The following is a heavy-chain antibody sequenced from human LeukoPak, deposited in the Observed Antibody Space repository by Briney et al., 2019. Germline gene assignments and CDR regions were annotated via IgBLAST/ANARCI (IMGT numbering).Heavy chain of an antibody. CDR3: ARGDSGYDWNWFGP. CDR1: GGSISSGSYY. V-gene: IGHV4-61*02. Sequence: SETLSLTCTVSGGSISSGSYYWSWIRQPAGKGLEWIGRIYTSGSTNYNPSLKSRVTISVDTSKNQFSLKLSSVTAADTAVYYCARGDSGYDWNWFGPWGQGTLVIVSS. D-gene: IGHD5-12*01. CDR2: IYTSGST. J-gene: IGHJ5*02.